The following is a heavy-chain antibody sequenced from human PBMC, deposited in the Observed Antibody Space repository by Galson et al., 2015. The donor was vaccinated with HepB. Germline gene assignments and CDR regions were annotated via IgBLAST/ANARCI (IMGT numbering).Heavy chain of an antibody. D-gene: IGHD3-16*01. CDR1: GFTFSRYW. V-gene: IGHV3-7*01. CDR2: IKQDGSEK. Sequence: SLRLSCAASGFTFSRYWMSWVRQAPGKGLEWVANIKQDGSEKYYVDSVKGRFTISRDNAKNSLYLQMNSLRAEDTAVYYCARRGYYFDYWGQGTLVTVSS. J-gene: IGHJ4*02. CDR3: ARRGYYFDY.